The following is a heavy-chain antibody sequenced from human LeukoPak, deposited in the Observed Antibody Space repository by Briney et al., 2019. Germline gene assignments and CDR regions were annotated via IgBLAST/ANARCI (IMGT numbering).Heavy chain of an antibody. Sequence: GGSLRLSCAASGFTVSSNYMSWVRQAPGKGLEWVSVIYSGGSTYYADSVKGRFTISRDNSKNTLYLQMNSLRAEDTAVYYCAKEAGFFGVVMSFDYWGQGALVTVSS. V-gene: IGHV3-53*01. J-gene: IGHJ4*02. CDR1: GFTVSSNY. CDR3: AKEAGFFGVVMSFDY. CDR2: IYSGGST. D-gene: IGHD3-3*01.